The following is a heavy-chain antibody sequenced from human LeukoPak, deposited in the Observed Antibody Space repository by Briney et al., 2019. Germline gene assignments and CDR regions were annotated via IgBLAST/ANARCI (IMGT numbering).Heavy chain of an antibody. CDR3: AELGITMIGGV. D-gene: IGHD3-10*02. CDR2: ISGSGVTI. J-gene: IGHJ6*04. V-gene: IGHV3-48*04. Sequence: GSLRLSCAASGFTFSSYSMNWVRQAPGKGLEWVSAISGSGVTIYYADSVKGRFTISRDNAKNSLYLQMNSLRAEDTAVYYCAELGITMIGGVWGKGTTVTISS. CDR1: GFTFSSYS.